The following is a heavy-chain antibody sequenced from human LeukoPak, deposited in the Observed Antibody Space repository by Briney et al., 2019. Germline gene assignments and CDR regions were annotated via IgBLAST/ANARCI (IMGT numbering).Heavy chain of an antibody. Sequence: SETLSLTCAVYGGSFSGYYWSWIRQPPGKGLEWIGEINHSGSTNYNPSLKSRVTISVDTSKNQFSLKLSSVTAADTAVYYCARAPPVRGVSYYYYYMDVWGKGTTVTISS. CDR1: GGSFSGYY. V-gene: IGHV4-34*01. CDR3: ARAPPVRGVSYYYYYMDV. CDR2: INHSGST. J-gene: IGHJ6*03. D-gene: IGHD3-10*01.